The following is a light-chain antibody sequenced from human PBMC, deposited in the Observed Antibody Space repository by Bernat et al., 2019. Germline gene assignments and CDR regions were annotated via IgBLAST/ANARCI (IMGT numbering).Light chain of an antibody. CDR1: SSDVGGYNY. CDR2: DVR. V-gene: IGLV2-14*03. J-gene: IGLJ3*02. Sequence: QSALTQHASVSGSPGQSITISCTGTSSDVGGYNYVSWYQQHPGKAPKLMIYDVRDRPSGVSTRFSGSKSGNTASLTISGLQTEDEADYYSSSYTSSSTLVFGGGTKLTVL. CDR3: SSYTSSSTLV.